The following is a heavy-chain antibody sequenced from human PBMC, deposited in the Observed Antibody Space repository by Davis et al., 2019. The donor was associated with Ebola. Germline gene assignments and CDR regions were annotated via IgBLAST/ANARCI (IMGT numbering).Heavy chain of an antibody. CDR1: GFTFSDCG. D-gene: IGHD1-7*01. CDR2: ISYDGSNK. CDR3: AKLELLGY. V-gene: IGHV3-30*18. Sequence: PGGSLRLSCAASGFTFSDCGMHWVRQAPGKGLEWVAVISYDGSNKYYADSVKGRFTISRDNSKNTLYLQMSSLRAEDTAVYYCAKLELLGYWGQGTLVTVSS. J-gene: IGHJ4*02.